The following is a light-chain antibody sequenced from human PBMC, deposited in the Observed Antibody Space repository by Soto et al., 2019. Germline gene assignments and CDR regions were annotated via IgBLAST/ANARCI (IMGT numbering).Light chain of an antibody. Sequence: EIVLTQSPGTLSLSPGQRANLSCRASQSLSSNYLAWYQQKPGLAPRLLIYGASSRATGIPDRFSGSASGTDFTLSISRLEPEDFAVYYCHQYDSSPLTFGGGTKVEIK. V-gene: IGKV3-20*01. J-gene: IGKJ4*01. CDR3: HQYDSSPLT. CDR2: GAS. CDR1: QSLSSNY.